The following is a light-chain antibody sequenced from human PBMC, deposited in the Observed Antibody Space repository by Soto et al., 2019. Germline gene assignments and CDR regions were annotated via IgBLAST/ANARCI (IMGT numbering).Light chain of an antibody. J-gene: IGLJ2*01. V-gene: IGLV3-10*01. Sequence: SYELTQPPSVSVSPGQTARITCSGDALPKKYAYWFQQKSGQAPMLVMYEDSKRPSGIPERFSGSSSGTMATLTISGAQVEDEADYYCYSGDAGGNQRAFGGGTKVTVL. CDR1: ALPKKY. CDR2: EDS. CDR3: YSGDAGGNQRA.